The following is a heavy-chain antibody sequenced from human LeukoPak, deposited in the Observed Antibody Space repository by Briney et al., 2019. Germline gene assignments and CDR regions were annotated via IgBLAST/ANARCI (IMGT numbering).Heavy chain of an antibody. Sequence: ASVKVSCKASGYTFTRYDINWVRQATGQGLEWMGWMNPNSGNTGYAQKFQGRVTMTRNTSISTAYMELSSLRSEDTAVYYCARGSYYDFWSGFPFYYYYGMDVWGQGTTVTVSS. CDR3: ARGSYYDFWSGFPFYYYYGMDV. CDR1: GYTFTRYD. V-gene: IGHV1-8*01. D-gene: IGHD3-3*01. J-gene: IGHJ6*02. CDR2: MNPNSGNT.